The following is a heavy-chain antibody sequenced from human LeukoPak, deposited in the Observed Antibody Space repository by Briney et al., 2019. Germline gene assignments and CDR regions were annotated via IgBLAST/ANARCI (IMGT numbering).Heavy chain of an antibody. CDR3: AKDEYSSAGGTIDY. Sequence: PGGSLRLSCAACGFTFSSYGMHWVRQAPGKGLEWVAVISYDGSNKYYADSVKGRFTISRDNSKNTLYLQMNGLRAEDTAVYYCAKDEYSSAGGTIDYWGQGTLVTLSS. D-gene: IGHD6-19*01. CDR1: GFTFSSYG. J-gene: IGHJ4*02. V-gene: IGHV3-30*18. CDR2: ISYDGSNK.